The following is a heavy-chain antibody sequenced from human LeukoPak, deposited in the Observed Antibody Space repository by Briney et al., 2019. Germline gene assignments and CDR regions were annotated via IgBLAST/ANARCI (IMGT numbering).Heavy chain of an antibody. CDR3: ARAGRVDFGDAFDI. J-gene: IGHJ3*02. CDR2: IFYSGAT. Sequence: SDTLSLTGTVPGGAISDTYWSWCRSPPGKGLGWLRYIFYSGATKYNPSLKSRVTTSFDTSRKQFSLRLRSVTAADTAVYYCARAGRVDFGDAFDIWGQGTMVTVSS. D-gene: IGHD3-3*01. V-gene: IGHV4-59*13. CDR1: GGAISDTY.